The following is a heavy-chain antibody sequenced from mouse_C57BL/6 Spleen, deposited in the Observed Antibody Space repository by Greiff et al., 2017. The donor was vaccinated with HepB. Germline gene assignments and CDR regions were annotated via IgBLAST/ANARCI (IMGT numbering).Heavy chain of an antibody. D-gene: IGHD2-4*01. Sequence: ESGPGLVKPSQSLSLTCSVTGYSITSGYYWNWIRQFPGNKLEWMGYISYDGSNNYNPSLKNRISITRDTSKNQFFLKLNSVTTEDTATYYCARGSDYDGGAMDYWGQGTSVTVSS. J-gene: IGHJ4*01. V-gene: IGHV3-6*01. CDR2: ISYDGSN. CDR3: ARGSDYDGGAMDY. CDR1: GYSITSGYY.